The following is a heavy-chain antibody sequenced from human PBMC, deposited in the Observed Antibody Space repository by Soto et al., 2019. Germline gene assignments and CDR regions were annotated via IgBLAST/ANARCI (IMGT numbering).Heavy chain of an antibody. D-gene: IGHD6-19*01. CDR3: ARSVEGHFDY. CDR2: ITSDIRTI. Sequence: EVQLVESGGGLVQPGGSLRLSCAASGFRFSIYSMNWVRQAPGKGLEWSAYITSDIRTIKYADSVKGRFTNSRDNDKNLVYLQMNSMRDEDTAVYYCARSVEGHFDYWGQGTVVTVST. J-gene: IGHJ4*02. V-gene: IGHV3-48*02. CDR1: GFRFSIYS.